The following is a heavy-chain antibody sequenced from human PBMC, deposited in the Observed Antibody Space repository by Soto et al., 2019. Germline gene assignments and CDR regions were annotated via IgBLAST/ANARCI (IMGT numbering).Heavy chain of an antibody. Sequence: QEQLVQSGAEVKKPGASVKVSCQTSGYTFTDYDINWVRQATGQGLEWIGWMNPNSGETGYAQKFQGRVTMTRRAPLSTADLELSSLRSEDTAVYYGARVAVAARPRWYNWFDPWGQGPLVTVSS. D-gene: IGHD2-15*01. CDR1: GYTFTDYD. CDR2: MNPNSGET. J-gene: IGHJ5*02. V-gene: IGHV1-8*01. CDR3: ARVAVAARPRWYNWFDP.